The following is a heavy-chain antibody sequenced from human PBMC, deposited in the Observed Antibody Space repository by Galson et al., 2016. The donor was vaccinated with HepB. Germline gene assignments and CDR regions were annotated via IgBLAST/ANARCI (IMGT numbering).Heavy chain of an antibody. Sequence: ETLSPTCAVSGGSISSSRHYWGWIRQPPGKGLEWIASMYYSGSTYYNPSLKSRVTISVDTSKNQLSLELSSVTAADTAMYYCARHDYGDFLFDYWGQGTLVIVSS. D-gene: IGHD4-17*01. J-gene: IGHJ4*02. CDR2: MYYSGST. V-gene: IGHV4-39*01. CDR1: GGSISSSRHY. CDR3: ARHDYGDFLFDY.